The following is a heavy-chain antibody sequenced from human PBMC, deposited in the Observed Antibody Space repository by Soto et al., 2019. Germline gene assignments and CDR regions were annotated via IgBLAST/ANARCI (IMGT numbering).Heavy chain of an antibody. CDR2: IYHSGST. V-gene: IGHV4-30-2*01. CDR3: ARVTWSYYYGMDV. J-gene: IGHJ6*02. CDR1: GGSISSGGYS. D-gene: IGHD1-1*01. Sequence: ASETLSLTCAVSGGSISSGGYSWSWIRQPPGKGLEWIGYIYHSGSTYYNPSLKSRVTISVDRSKNQFSLKLSSVTAADTAVYYCARVTWSYYYGMDVWGQGTTVTVSS.